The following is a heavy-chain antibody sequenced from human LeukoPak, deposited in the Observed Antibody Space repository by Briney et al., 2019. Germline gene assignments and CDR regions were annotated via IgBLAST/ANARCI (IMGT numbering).Heavy chain of an antibody. CDR1: GFTFSNAW. J-gene: IGHJ3*02. CDR3: TTDGRYCSGGSCYSADAFDI. CDR2: IKSKTDGGTT. Sequence: PGGSLRLSCAASGFTFSNAWMSWVRQAPGKGLEWDGRIKSKTDGGTTDYAAPVKGRFTISRDDSKNTLYLQMNSLKTEDTAVYYCTTDGRYCSGGSCYSADAFDIWGQGTMVTVSS. V-gene: IGHV3-15*01. D-gene: IGHD2-15*01.